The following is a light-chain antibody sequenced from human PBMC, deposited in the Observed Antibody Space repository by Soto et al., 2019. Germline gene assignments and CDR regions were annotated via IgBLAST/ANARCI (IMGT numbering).Light chain of an antibody. CDR2: GAS. CDR3: QQYNNWPPMYT. V-gene: IGKV3-15*01. CDR1: QSVSSN. J-gene: IGKJ2*01. Sequence: EIVMTQSPATLSVSPGERATLSCRASQSVSSNLAWYQQKPGQAPRLLIYGASTRGTGIPGRFSGSGSGTEFTLTISSLQSEDFAVYYCQQYNNWPPMYTFGQGTKLEIK.